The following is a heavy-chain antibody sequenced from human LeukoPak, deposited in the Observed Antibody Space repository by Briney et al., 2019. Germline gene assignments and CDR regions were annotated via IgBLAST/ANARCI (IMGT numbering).Heavy chain of an antibody. D-gene: IGHD3-9*01. V-gene: IGHV3-21*01. J-gene: IGHJ4*02. CDR2: ISSSSSYI. Sequence: GGSLRLSCAASGFTFSSYSMNWVRQAPGKGLEWVSSISSSSSYIYYADSVKGRFTISRDNAKNSLYLQMNSLRAEDTAVYYCARTFGGDYDILTGYPYHDYWGQGTLVTVSS. CDR1: GFTFSSYS. CDR3: ARTFGGDYDILTGYPYHDY.